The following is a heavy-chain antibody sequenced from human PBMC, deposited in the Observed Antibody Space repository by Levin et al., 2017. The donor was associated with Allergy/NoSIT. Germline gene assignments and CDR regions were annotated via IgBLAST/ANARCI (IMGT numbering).Heavy chain of an antibody. Sequence: GESLKISCTASGFTFGNYAMSWFRQAPGKGLEWVGFIRSTAFGGTTDYVASVRGRFSISRDDSKSVAYLQMSNLKTEDTAVYYCARSDLLWFGQLLDAFDSWGQGTMVTVSS. D-gene: IGHD3-10*01. J-gene: IGHJ3*02. V-gene: IGHV3-49*03. CDR1: GFTFGNYA. CDR3: ARSDLLWFGQLLDAFDS. CDR2: IRSTAFGGTT.